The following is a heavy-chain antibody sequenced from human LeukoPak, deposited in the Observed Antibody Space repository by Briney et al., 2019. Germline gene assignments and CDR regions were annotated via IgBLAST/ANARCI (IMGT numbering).Heavy chain of an antibody. Sequence: PLETLSLTCAVYGGSFSGYYWSWIRQPPGKGLEWIGEINHSGSTNYNPSLKSRVTISVDTSKNQFSLKLSSVTAADTAVYYCARGRMVTKNWFDPWGQGTLVTVSS. V-gene: IGHV4-34*01. J-gene: IGHJ5*02. D-gene: IGHD5-18*01. CDR2: INHSGST. CDR3: ARGRMVTKNWFDP. CDR1: GGSFSGYY.